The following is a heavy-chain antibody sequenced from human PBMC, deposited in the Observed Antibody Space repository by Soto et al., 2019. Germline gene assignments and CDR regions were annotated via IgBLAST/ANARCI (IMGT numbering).Heavy chain of an antibody. V-gene: IGHV3-30-3*01. Sequence: GGSLRLSCAASGFAFSSYAMHWVRQAPGKGLEWVAVISYDGSNKYYADSVKGRFTISRDNSKNTLYLQMNSLRAEDTAVYYCARDPVAYCGGDCRTFDYWGQGTLVTVS. CDR1: GFAFSSYA. J-gene: IGHJ4*02. D-gene: IGHD2-21*02. CDR3: ARDPVAYCGGDCRTFDY. CDR2: ISYDGSNK.